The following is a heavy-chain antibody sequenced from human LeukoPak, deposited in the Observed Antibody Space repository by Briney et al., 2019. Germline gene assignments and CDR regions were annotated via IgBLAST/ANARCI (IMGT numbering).Heavy chain of an antibody. D-gene: IGHD6-19*01. CDR3: ARRLAVAGGYFDY. CDR2: IYYSGST. J-gene: IGHJ4*02. V-gene: IGHV4-34*01. CDR1: GGSFTDYY. Sequence: PSETLSLTCAVYGGSFTDYYWNGIRQPPGKGLEWMGSIYYSGSTYYNPSLKSRVTISVDTSKNQFSLKLSSVTAADTAVYYCARRLAVAGGYFDYWGQGTLVTVSS.